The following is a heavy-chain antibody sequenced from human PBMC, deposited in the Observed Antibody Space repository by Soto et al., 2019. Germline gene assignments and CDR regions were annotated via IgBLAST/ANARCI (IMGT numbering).Heavy chain of an antibody. J-gene: IGHJ5*02. CDR3: ATGPVVVVAATHWFDP. Sequence: VASVKVSCKVSGYTLTELSMHWVRQAPGKGLEWMGGFDPEDGETIYAQKFQGRVTMTEDTSTDTAYMELSSLRSEDTAVYYCATGPVVVVAATHWFDPWGQGTLVTVSS. CDR1: GYTLTELS. V-gene: IGHV1-24*01. D-gene: IGHD2-15*01. CDR2: FDPEDGET.